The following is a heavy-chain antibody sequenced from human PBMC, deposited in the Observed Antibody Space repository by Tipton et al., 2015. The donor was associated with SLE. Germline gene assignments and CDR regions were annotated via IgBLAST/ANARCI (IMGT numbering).Heavy chain of an antibody. CDR2: VYYNVRT. Sequence: TLSLTCNVSGVSITSGGYYWSWIRQRPGTGPEWIGTVYYNVRTYYNPSLKSRMTMSLDTSKNQLSLNLSSMTAADTAVYFCASITFWSGYIPFDYWGQGTLVTVSS. J-gene: IGHJ4*02. CDR1: GVSITSGGYY. D-gene: IGHD3-3*01. V-gene: IGHV4-31*03. CDR3: ASITFWSGYIPFDY.